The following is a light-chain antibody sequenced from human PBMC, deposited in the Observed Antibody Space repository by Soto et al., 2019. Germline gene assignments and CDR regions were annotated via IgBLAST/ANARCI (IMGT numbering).Light chain of an antibody. CDR2: LNTDGSH. Sequence: QPVLTQSPSASASLGASVKLTCTLSSGHSSYAIAWHQQQPEKGPRYLMKLNTDGSHTKGDGIPDRFSGSSSGAERYLTISSLQSDDEADYYCQTWGTAITKVFGGGTKLTVL. CDR3: QTWGTAITKV. V-gene: IGLV4-69*01. CDR1: SGHSSYA. J-gene: IGLJ3*02.